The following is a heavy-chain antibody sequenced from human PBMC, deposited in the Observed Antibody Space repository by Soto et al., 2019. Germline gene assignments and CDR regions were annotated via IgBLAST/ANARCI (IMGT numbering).Heavy chain of an antibody. V-gene: IGHV3-30-3*01. Sequence: GGSLRLSCAASGFTFSSYAMHWVRQAPGKGLEWVAVISYDGSNKYYADSVKGRLTISRDNSKNTLYLQMNSLRAEDTAVYYCARVDTAMVYYYYGMDVWGQGTTVTVSS. CDR3: ARVDTAMVYYYYGMDV. CDR1: GFTFSSYA. D-gene: IGHD5-18*01. CDR2: ISYDGSNK. J-gene: IGHJ6*02.